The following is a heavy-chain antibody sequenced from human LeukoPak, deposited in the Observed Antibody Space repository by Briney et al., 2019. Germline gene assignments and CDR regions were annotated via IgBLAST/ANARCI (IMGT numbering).Heavy chain of an antibody. CDR1: GGTFSSYA. Sequence: GASVKVSCKASGGTFSSYAISWVRQAPGQGLEWMGGIIPIFGTANYAQKFQGRVTITADESTSTAYMELSSLRSEDTAVYYCARDFGYCSSTSCYRDYYYYMDVWGKGTTVTVSS. V-gene: IGHV1-69*13. CDR3: ARDFGYCSSTSCYRDYYYYMDV. J-gene: IGHJ6*03. D-gene: IGHD2-2*03. CDR2: IIPIFGTA.